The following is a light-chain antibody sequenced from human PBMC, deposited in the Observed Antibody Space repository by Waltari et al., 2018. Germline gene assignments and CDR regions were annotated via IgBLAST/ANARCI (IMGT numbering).Light chain of an antibody. J-gene: IGLJ3*02. V-gene: IGLV3-19*01. Sequence: SSELTQDPAVSVALGQTVRITCQGDSLRTSYASWYQLKPGQAPVLVIYGKDKQPSGIPDRISGYSSGATSSLTITGAQAEDEADYYCSSRNGRANQVVFAGGTKVTVL. CDR3: SSRNGRANQVV. CDR1: SLRTSY. CDR2: GKD.